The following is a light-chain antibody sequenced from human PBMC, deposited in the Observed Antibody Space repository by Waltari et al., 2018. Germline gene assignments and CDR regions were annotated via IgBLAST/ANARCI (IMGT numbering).Light chain of an antibody. Sequence: EIVLTQSPATLSLSPGERATLSCRASQSVSSYLAWYQQKPGQAPRLLIDDASNSATGIPTRFSCSGSGTDFTLTISSLEPEDFAVYYCQQRSNWLTFGGGTKVEIK. J-gene: IGKJ4*01. CDR2: DAS. CDR3: QQRSNWLT. CDR1: QSVSSY. V-gene: IGKV3-11*01.